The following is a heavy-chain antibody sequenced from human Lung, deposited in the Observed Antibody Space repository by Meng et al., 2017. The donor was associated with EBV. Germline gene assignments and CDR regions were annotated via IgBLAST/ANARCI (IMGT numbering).Heavy chain of an antibody. J-gene: IGHJ5*02. CDR3: ARPFPSWQSPRLDPFGA. D-gene: IGHD6-19*01. CDR1: CDLISSFYY. CDR2: VHYTGDP. Sequence: DSGPGHVDPSGTLVLHCTFSCDLISSFYYWGWVPQPPGGGVEWIGSVHYTGDPYFSPSLKSRVTVSVDTSKNQFSLRLTPGTAADTAVYYCARPFPSWQSPRLDPFGAWGQGTLVTVSS. V-gene: IGHV4-38-2*02.